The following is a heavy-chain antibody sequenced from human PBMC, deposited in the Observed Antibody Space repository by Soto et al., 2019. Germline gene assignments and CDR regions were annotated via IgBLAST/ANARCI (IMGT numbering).Heavy chain of an antibody. Sequence: QVQLVQSGAEVKKPGSSVKVSCKASGGTFSSYTISWVRQAPGQGLEWMGRIIPILGIANYAQKFQGRVTIPADKSTSTAYMELSSLRSENTAVYYCARSSGDILTGYYTPPPDYWGQGTLVTVSS. V-gene: IGHV1-69*02. CDR2: IIPILGIA. D-gene: IGHD3-9*01. J-gene: IGHJ4*02. CDR3: ARSSGDILTGYYTPPPDY. CDR1: GGTFSSYT.